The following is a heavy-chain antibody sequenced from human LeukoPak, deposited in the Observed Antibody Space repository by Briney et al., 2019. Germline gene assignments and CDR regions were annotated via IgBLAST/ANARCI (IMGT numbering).Heavy chain of an antibody. D-gene: IGHD6-6*01. V-gene: IGHV4-34*12. CDR1: GGSSSGYY. CDR2: IFYSGST. J-gene: IGHJ5*02. CDR3: ARHLGQQLVPGWFDP. Sequence: PSETLSLTCAVYGGSSSGYYWSWIRQPPGKGLEWIGSIFYSGSTYYNPSLKSRVTISVDTSKNQFSLKLSSVTVADTAVYYCARHLGQQLVPGWFDPWGQGTLVTVSS.